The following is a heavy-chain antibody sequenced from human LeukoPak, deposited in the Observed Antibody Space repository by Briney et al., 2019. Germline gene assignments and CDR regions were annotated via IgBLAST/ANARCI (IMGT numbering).Heavy chain of an antibody. CDR3: ARIQAYSGYDSEGYYGMDV. V-gene: IGHV3-21*01. J-gene: IGHJ6*02. D-gene: IGHD5-12*01. Sequence: GGSLRLSCAASGFTFSSYSMNWVRQTPGKGLEWDSSISSSSSYIYYADSVKGRFTISRDNAKNSLYLQMNSLRAEDTAVYYCARIQAYSGYDSEGYYGMDVWGQGTTVTVSS. CDR1: GFTFSSYS. CDR2: ISSSSSYI.